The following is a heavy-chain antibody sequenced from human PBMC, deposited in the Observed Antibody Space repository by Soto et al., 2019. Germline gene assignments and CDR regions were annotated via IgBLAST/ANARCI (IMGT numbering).Heavy chain of an antibody. D-gene: IGHD2-15*01. CDR1: GGTFSSYA. J-gene: IGHJ5*02. Sequence: ASVKVSCKASGGTFSSYAISWVRQAPGQGLEWMGGIIPIFGTANYAQKFQGRVTITADESTSTAYMELSSLRSEDTAVYYCARYPYCSGGSCHVGDPNWFDPWGQGTLVTVSS. CDR2: IIPIFGTA. CDR3: ARYPYCSGGSCHVGDPNWFDP. V-gene: IGHV1-69*13.